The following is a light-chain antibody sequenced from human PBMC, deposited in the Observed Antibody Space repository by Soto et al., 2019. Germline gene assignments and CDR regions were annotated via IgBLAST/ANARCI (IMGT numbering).Light chain of an antibody. CDR1: QSVNSTS. CDR3: HRYYDSLWT. Sequence: EIVLTQSPGTLSLSPGERATLSCRASQSVNSTSLAWYQQKPRQAPRLLIHGAYSRATGIPDRVSGSGSGTDFTLTISRLQPEDFAVYFCHRYYDSLWTFGQGTKLEIK. J-gene: IGKJ1*01. V-gene: IGKV3-20*01. CDR2: GAY.